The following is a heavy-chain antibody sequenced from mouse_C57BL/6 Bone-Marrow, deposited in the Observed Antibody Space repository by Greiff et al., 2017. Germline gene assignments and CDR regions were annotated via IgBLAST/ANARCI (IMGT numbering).Heavy chain of an antibody. CDR1: GFSLSTFGMG. J-gene: IGHJ2*01. Sequence: QVTLKESGPGILQPSQTLSLTCSFSGFSLSTFGMGVGWIRQPSGKGLEWLAHIWWDDDKYYNPALKSRLTISKDTSKNQVFLTSANVDTADTATYYCARTRDYGRFDYWGQGTTLTVSS. CDR2: IWWDDDK. D-gene: IGHD1-1*01. V-gene: IGHV8-8*01. CDR3: ARTRDYGRFDY.